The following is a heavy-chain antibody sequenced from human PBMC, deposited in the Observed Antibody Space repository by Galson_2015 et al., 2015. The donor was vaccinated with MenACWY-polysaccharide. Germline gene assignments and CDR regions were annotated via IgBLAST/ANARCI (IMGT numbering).Heavy chain of an antibody. J-gene: IGHJ4*02. CDR1: GFTFSSYS. Sequence: SLRLSCAASGFTFSSYSMNWVRQAPGKGLEWVSSISSSSSYIYYADSVKGRFTISRDNAKNSLYLQMNSLRAEDTAVYYCASHRWLHTPIDYWGQGTLVTVSS. D-gene: IGHD5-24*01. CDR3: ASHRWLHTPIDY. CDR2: ISSSSSYI. V-gene: IGHV3-21*01.